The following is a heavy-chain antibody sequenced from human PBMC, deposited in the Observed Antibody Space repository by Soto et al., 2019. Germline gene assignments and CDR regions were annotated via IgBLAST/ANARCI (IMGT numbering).Heavy chain of an antibody. V-gene: IGHV4-31*03. CDR2: IYYSGST. CDR1: GGSISSGGYY. D-gene: IGHD3-9*01. J-gene: IGHJ4*02. CDR3: ARYSTYYDILTGPLADLDY. Sequence: LSLTCTVSGGSISSGGYYWSWIRQHPGKGLEWIGYIYYSGSTYYNPSLKSRVTISVDTSKNQFSLKLSSVTAADTAVYYCARYSTYYDILTGPLADLDYWGQGTLVTVSS.